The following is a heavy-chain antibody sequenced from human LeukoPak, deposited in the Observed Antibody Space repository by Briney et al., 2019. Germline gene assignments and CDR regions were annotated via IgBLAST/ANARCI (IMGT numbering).Heavy chain of an antibody. CDR1: GFTFSSYG. CDR3: VKDKRAVTGRGGDYYFDY. Sequence: GGSLRLPCAASGFTFSSYGMHWVRQAPGKGLEWVAVIWYDGSNKYYADSVKGRFTISRDNSKNTLYLQMNSLRAEDTAVYNCVKDKRAVTGRGGDYYFDYWGQGTLVTVSS. CDR2: IWYDGSNK. D-gene: IGHD6-19*01. J-gene: IGHJ4*02. V-gene: IGHV3-33*06.